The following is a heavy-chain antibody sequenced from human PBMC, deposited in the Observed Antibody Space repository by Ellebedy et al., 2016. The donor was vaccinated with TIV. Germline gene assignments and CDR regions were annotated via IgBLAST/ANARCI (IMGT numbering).Heavy chain of an antibody. J-gene: IGHJ5*02. CDR3: ARRGYCSGGSCRGNWFDP. CDR2: IYYSGST. CDR1: GGSFSGYY. V-gene: IGHV4-34*01. D-gene: IGHD2-15*01. Sequence: SETLSLXXAVYGGSFSGYYWSWIRQHPGKGLEWIGYIYYSGSTYYNPSLKSRVTISVDTSKNQFSLKLSSVTAADTAVYYCARRGYCSGGSCRGNWFDPWGQGTLVTVSS.